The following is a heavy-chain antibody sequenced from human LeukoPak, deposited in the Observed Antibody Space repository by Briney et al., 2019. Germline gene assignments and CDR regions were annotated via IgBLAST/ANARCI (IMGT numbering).Heavy chain of an antibody. V-gene: IGHV3-30-3*01. CDR1: GFTFCSYA. CDR2: ISYDGSNK. Sequence: QAGGSLRLSCAASGFTFCSYAMHWVRQAPGKGLEWVAVISYDGSNKYYADSVKGRFTISRDNSKNTLYLQMNSLRAEDTAVYYCARDHLLDYWGQGTLVTVSS. J-gene: IGHJ4*02. D-gene: IGHD2-15*01. CDR3: ARDHLLDY.